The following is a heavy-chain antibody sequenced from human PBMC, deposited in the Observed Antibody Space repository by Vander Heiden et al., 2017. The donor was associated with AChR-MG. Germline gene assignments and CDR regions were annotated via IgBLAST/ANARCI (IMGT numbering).Heavy chain of an antibody. CDR1: GYTFTGYY. CDR2: INPNSGGT. CDR3: ARDLYGSSSFSPNWYFDL. D-gene: IGHD6-6*01. V-gene: IGHV1-2*02. J-gene: IGHJ2*01. Sequence: QVQLVQSGAEVKKPGASGKVSCKASGYTFTGYYMHWVRQAPGQGLEWMGWINPNSGGTNYAQKFQGRVTMTRDTSISTAYMELSRLRSDDTAVYYCARDLYGSSSFSPNWYFDLWGRGTLVTVSS.